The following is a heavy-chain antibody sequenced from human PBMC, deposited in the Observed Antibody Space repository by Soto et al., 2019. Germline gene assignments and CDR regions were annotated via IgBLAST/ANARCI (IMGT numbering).Heavy chain of an antibody. CDR3: ARRPPRGYSYGSPHVTSSVYYYFDY. CDR1: GGTFSSYA. J-gene: IGHJ4*02. CDR2: IIPIFGTA. Sequence: ASVKVSCKASGGTFSSYAISWFRQAPGQGLEWREGIIPIFGTANYAQKFQGRVTITADKYTSTAYMELSSLRSEDTAVYYCARRPPRGYSYGSPHVTSSVYYYFDYWGQGTMVTVSS. V-gene: IGHV1-69*06. D-gene: IGHD5-18*01.